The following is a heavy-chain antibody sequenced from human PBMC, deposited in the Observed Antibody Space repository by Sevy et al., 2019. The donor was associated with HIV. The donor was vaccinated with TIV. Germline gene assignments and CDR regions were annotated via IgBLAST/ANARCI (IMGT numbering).Heavy chain of an antibody. V-gene: IGHV3-23*01. D-gene: IGHD3-22*01. J-gene: IGHJ4*02. CDR3: VKELYYDNSLFDY. CDR1: EFRLSNYA. CDR2: ISGSGGSS. Sequence: GGSLRLSCVASEFRLSNYAMNWVRQAPGKGLEWGSGISGSGGSSYYADSVKGRFTISRDNSKNTLYLQMNSLRAEDTAMYYCVKELYYDNSLFDYWGQGILVTVSS.